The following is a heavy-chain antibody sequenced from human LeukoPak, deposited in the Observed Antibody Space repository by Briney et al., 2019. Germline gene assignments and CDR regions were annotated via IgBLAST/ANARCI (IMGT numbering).Heavy chain of an antibody. CDR2: SSNGGST. CDR3: ARVGSGYVGIDY. Sequence: GGSLRLSCAASGFTFSSYAMHWVRQAPGKGLGYVSASSNGGSTYYANSVKGRFTISRDNSKNTLYLQMGSLRAEDMAVYYCARVGSGYVGIDYWGQGTLVTVSS. CDR1: GFTFSSYA. V-gene: IGHV3-64*01. J-gene: IGHJ4*02. D-gene: IGHD5-12*01.